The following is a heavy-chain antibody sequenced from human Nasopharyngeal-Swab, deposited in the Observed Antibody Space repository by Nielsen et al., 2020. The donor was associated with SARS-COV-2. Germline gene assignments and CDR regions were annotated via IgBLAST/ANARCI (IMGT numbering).Heavy chain of an antibody. V-gene: IGHV4-39*01. CDR2: IYYSGST. D-gene: IGHD5-24*01. CDR1: GGSISSSSYY. Sequence: GSLRLSCTVSGGSISSSSYYWGWIRQPPGKGLEWIGSIYYSGSTYYNPSLKSRVTISVDTSKNQFSLKLSPVTAADTAVYYCARRQGGWLQAVHYFDYWGQGTLVTVSS. CDR3: ARRQGGWLQAVHYFDY. J-gene: IGHJ4*02.